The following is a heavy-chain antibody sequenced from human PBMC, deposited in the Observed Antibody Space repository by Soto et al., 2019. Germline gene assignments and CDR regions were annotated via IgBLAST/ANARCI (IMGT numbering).Heavy chain of an antibody. CDR2: IKSKTDGGTT. Sequence: GGSLRLSCAASGFTFSNAWMSWVRQAPGKGLEWVGRIKSKTDGGTTDYAAPVKGRFTISRDDSKNTLYLQMNSLKTEDTAVYYCTTVTDYDYVWGSYPVPRHFFYYYYYGMEVWGQGTTVTVSS. J-gene: IGHJ6*02. D-gene: IGHD3-16*02. CDR1: GFTFSNAW. V-gene: IGHV3-15*01. CDR3: TTVTDYDYVWGSYPVPRHFFYYYYYGMEV.